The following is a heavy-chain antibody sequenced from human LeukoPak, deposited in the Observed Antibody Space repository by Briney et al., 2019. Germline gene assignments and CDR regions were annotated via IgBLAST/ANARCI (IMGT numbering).Heavy chain of an antibody. J-gene: IGHJ4*02. V-gene: IGHV4-59*12. CDR2: IYYSGST. D-gene: IGHD3-22*01. CDR3: ARRKIVVVTRFDY. Sequence: SETLSLTCTVSGGSISSYYWSWIRQPPGKGLEWIGYIYYSGSTNYNPSLKSRVTISVDTSKNQFSLKLSSVTAADTAVYYCARRKIVVVTRFDYWGQGTLVTVSS. CDR1: GGSISSYY.